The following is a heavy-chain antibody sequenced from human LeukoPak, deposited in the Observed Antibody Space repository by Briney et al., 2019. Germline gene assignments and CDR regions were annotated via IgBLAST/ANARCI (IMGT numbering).Heavy chain of an antibody. CDR3: ARDSSGWYGGFFFDF. Sequence: GSSVKVSCKASGGTFSNYAISWVRQAPGQGLGWMGRIIPIFDSVNYAQKFQGRVTITADKSTSTAYMDLSSLRSEDTAVYYCARDSSGWYGGFFFDFWGQGTLVTVSS. D-gene: IGHD6-19*01. CDR1: GGTFSNYA. CDR2: IIPIFDSV. J-gene: IGHJ4*02. V-gene: IGHV1-69*06.